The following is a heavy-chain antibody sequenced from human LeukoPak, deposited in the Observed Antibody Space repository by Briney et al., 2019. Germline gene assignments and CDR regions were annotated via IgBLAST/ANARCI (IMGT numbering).Heavy chain of an antibody. CDR2: ISSSGSTI. Sequence: GGSLRLSCAASGFTFSDYYMSWIRQAPGKGLEWVSYISSSGSTIYYADSVKGRFTISRDNAKNSLYLQMNSLRAEDTAVYYCARDPPAWGRVSPSFDPWGQGTLVTVSS. D-gene: IGHD3-16*01. CDR3: ARDPPAWGRVSPSFDP. CDR1: GFTFSDYY. V-gene: IGHV3-11*01. J-gene: IGHJ5*02.